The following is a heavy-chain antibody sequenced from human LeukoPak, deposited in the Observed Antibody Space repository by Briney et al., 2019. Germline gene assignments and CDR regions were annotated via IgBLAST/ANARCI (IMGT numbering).Heavy chain of an antibody. CDR2: INPNSGDT. D-gene: IGHD1-26*01. CDR1: GYTFTDYY. J-gene: IGHJ4*02. V-gene: IGHV1-2*02. CDR3: ARESVGAFDY. Sequence: ASVKVSCKASGYTFTDYYMHWVRQAPGQGLEWMGWINPNSGDTNHAQNFQGRVTLTRDTSISTAYMELSSLRSEDTAVYYCARESVGAFDYWGQGTLVTVSS.